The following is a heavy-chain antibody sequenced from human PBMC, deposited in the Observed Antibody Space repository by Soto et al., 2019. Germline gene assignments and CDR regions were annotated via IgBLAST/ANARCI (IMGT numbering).Heavy chain of an antibody. Sequence: QVQLQESGPGLVKPSQTLSLTCTVSGGSMNSGGYCWNWIRQHPGEGLEWIGCIYYGGTTSYNPSLKSRVTISVDPSKNQFSLKLSSVTAADTAVYYCSRGILVWGQGTLITVSS. D-gene: IGHD2-15*01. V-gene: IGHV4-31*03. CDR1: GGSMNSGGYC. CDR3: SRGILV. CDR2: IYYGGTT. J-gene: IGHJ4*02.